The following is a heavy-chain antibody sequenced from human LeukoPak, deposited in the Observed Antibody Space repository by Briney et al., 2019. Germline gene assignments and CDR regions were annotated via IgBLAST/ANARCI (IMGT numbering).Heavy chain of an antibody. Sequence: GGSLRLSCAASGFTFSSYSMNWVRQAPGKGLEWVSSISSSSSYIYYADSVKGRFTISRDNAKNSPYLQMNSLRAEDTAVYYCARDRGYGSGSYIFDYWGQGTLVTVSS. V-gene: IGHV3-21*01. J-gene: IGHJ4*02. CDR3: ARDRGYGSGSYIFDY. D-gene: IGHD3-10*01. CDR2: ISSSSSYI. CDR1: GFTFSSYS.